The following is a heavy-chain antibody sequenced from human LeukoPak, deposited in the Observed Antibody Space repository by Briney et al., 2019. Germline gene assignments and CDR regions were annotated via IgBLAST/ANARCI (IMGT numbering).Heavy chain of an antibody. CDR3: AIGGTYGSGS. Sequence: GGSLGLFCAASGFTFANTWMHWVRQAPGKGLVWVSLINNDGSTTNYADSVKGRFTISRDNAKNTVYLQMNSLRAEDTAVYYCAIGGTYGSGSWGQGTLVTVSS. D-gene: IGHD3-10*01. J-gene: IGHJ4*02. V-gene: IGHV3-74*01. CDR2: INNDGSTT. CDR1: GFTFANTW.